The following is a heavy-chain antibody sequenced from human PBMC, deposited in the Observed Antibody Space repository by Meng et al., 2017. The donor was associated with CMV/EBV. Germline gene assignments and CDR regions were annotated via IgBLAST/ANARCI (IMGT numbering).Heavy chain of an antibody. V-gene: IGHV4-61*01. J-gene: IGHJ6*02. CDR2: IYYSGST. CDR3: ARQRSSGWLYYYYGMDV. D-gene: IGHD6-19*01. CDR1: GGSVSSGSYY. Sequence: SETLSLTCTVSGGSVSSGSYYWSWIRQPPGKGLEWIGYIYYSGSTNYNPSLKSRVTISVDTSKNQFSLKLSSVTAADTAVYYCARQRSSGWLYYYYGMDVWGQGTLVTVSS.